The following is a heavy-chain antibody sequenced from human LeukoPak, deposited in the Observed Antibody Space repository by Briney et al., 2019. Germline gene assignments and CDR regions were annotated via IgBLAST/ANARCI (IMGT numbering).Heavy chain of an antibody. CDR2: ISSSSSYI. V-gene: IGHV3-21*01. J-gene: IGHJ4*02. CDR1: GFTFCDYA. D-gene: IGHD4-11*01. Sequence: GGSLRLSCTASGFTFCDYAMNWVRQAPGKGLEWVSSISSSSSYIYYADSVKGRFTISRDNAKNSLSLQMNSLRAEDTAVYYCARGHSNYGDYFDYWGQGTLVTVSS. CDR3: ARGHSNYGDYFDY.